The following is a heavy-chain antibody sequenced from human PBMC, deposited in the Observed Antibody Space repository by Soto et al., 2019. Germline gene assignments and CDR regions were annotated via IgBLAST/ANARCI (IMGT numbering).Heavy chain of an antibody. CDR2: IYYSGST. J-gene: IGHJ6*02. Sequence: SETLSLTCTVSGGSISSGSYYWAWIRQPPGKGLEWIGRIYYSGSTYYNPSLKSRVTISVDTSKNQFSLNLSSVTAADPALYFCAREDDGGDRDYYVLDVWGQGTTVTFAS. CDR3: AREDDGGDRDYYVLDV. CDR1: GGSISSGSYY. V-gene: IGHV4-39*02. D-gene: IGHD3-16*01.